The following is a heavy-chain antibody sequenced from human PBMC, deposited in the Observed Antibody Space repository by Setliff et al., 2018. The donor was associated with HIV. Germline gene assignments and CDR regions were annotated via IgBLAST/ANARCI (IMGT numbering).Heavy chain of an antibody. CDR1: GFTVSTNY. CDR2: LYSGGAT. Sequence: GGSLRLSCAVSGFTVSTNYMNWVRQAPGKGLEWVSVLYSGGATDYADSVKGRFTISRDNSKNTLYLQMNGLRAEDTAVYYCARQAYSINMVRGVVSPRFYYYMDVWGKGTTVTVSS. CDR3: ARQAYSINMVRGVVSPRFYYYMDV. J-gene: IGHJ6*03. V-gene: IGHV3-66*02. D-gene: IGHD3-10*01.